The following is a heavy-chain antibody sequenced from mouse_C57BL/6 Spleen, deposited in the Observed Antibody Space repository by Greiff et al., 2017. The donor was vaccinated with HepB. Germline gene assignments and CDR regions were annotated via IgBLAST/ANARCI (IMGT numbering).Heavy chain of an antibody. J-gene: IGHJ3*01. Sequence: QVQLQQPGAELVRPGASVKLSCKASGYTFTSYWMHWVKQRPIQGLEWIGNIDPSDSDTHSNQKFKDKATLTVDKSSSTAYMQLSSLTSEDSAVYYGARGCTFHFAYWGQGTLVTVSA. CDR1: GYTFTSYW. V-gene: IGHV1-52*01. D-gene: IGHD3-3*01. CDR3: ARGCTFHFAY. CDR2: IDPSDSDT.